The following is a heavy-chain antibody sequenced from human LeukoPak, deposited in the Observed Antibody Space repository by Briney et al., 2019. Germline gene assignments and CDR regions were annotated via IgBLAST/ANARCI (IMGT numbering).Heavy chain of an antibody. J-gene: IGHJ4*02. CDR3: ARQVREWELSFDY. CDR1: GFTLSSYA. CDR2: ISGSGGST. D-gene: IGHD1-26*01. Sequence: PGGSLRLSCAASGFTLSSYAMSWVRQAPGKGLEWVSAISGSGGSTYYADSVKGRFTISRDNSKNTLYLQMNSLRAEDTAVYYCARQVREWELSFDYWGQGTLVTVSS. V-gene: IGHV3-23*01.